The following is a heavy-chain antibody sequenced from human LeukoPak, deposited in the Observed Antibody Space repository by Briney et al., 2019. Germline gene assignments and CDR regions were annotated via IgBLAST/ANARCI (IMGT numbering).Heavy chain of an antibody. Sequence: GGSLRLSCAASGFTFSSYAMHWVRQAPGKGLEYVSAISSNGGSTYYADSVKGRFTISRDNSKNTLYLQMGSLRAGDMAVYYCARGYAGGYFDLWGRGTLVTVSS. D-gene: IGHD5-12*01. V-gene: IGHV3-64*02. J-gene: IGHJ2*01. CDR1: GFTFSSYA. CDR3: ARGYAGGYFDL. CDR2: ISSNGGST.